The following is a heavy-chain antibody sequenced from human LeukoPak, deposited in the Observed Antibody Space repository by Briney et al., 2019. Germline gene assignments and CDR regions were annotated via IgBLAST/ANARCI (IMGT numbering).Heavy chain of an antibody. V-gene: IGHV3-48*01. CDR3: ARDQSVAVWDY. CDR2: ITSSSSTI. CDR1: VFAFSSYS. D-gene: IGHD1-14*01. J-gene: IGHJ4*02. Sequence: PGGSLRLSCAASVFAFSSYSMNWVRQAPGKGLEWVSFITSSSSTIYYADSVKGRFTISRDNAKNSLYLQMNRLRVEDAAVYFCARDQSVAVWDYWGPGTLVTVSS.